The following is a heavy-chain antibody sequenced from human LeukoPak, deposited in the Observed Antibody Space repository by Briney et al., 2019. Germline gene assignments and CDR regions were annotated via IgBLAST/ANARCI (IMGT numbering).Heavy chain of an antibody. CDR1: GGSVSSYY. J-gene: IGHJ5*02. D-gene: IGHD2-15*01. CDR2: MYSSGST. V-gene: IGHV4-4*07. Sequence: PSETLSLTCTVSGGSVSSYYWNWIRLPAGKGLEWIGRMYSSGSTKYHPSLKSRVTMSIDTSKNQFSLELSSATAADTAVYYCARGFCGGDSCYGLENWFDPWGQGTLVTVSS. CDR3: ARGFCGGDSCYGLENWFDP.